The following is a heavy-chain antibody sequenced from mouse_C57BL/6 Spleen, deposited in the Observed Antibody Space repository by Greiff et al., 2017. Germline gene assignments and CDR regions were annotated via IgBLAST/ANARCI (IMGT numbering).Heavy chain of an antibody. CDR2: IDPENGDT. CDR3: TTREGLRGFDY. Sequence: VQLQQSGAELVRPGASVKLSCTASGFNIKDDYMHWVKQRPEQGLEWIGWIDPENGDTEYASKFQGKATITADTSSNTAYLQLSSLTSEDTAVYYCTTREGLRGFDYWGQGTTLTVSS. CDR1: GFNIKDDY. J-gene: IGHJ2*01. V-gene: IGHV14-4*01. D-gene: IGHD2-4*01.